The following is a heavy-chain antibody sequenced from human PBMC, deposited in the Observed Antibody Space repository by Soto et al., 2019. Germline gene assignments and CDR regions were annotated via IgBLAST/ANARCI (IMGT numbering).Heavy chain of an antibody. Sequence: SLRLSCAASGFTFSSYWMSWVRQAPGKGLEWVANIKQDGSEKYYVDSVKGRFTISRDNAKNSLYLQMNSLRAEDTAVYYCARDSSGWYYYYGMDVWGQGTTVTVSS. CDR2: IKQDGSEK. V-gene: IGHV3-7*05. J-gene: IGHJ6*02. D-gene: IGHD6-19*01. CDR3: ARDSSGWYYYYGMDV. CDR1: GFTFSSYW.